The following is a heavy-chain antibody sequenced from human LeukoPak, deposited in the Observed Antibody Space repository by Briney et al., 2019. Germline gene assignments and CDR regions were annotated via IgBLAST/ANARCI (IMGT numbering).Heavy chain of an antibody. CDR1: GGSISSSSYY. CDR3: ASGYSSSWYWGTG. J-gene: IGHJ4*02. Sequence: PSETLSLTCTVSGGSISSSSYYWGWIRQPPGKGLEWIGSIYYSGSTHYNPSLKSRVTISVDTSKNQFSLKLSSVTAADTAVYYCASGYSSSWYWGTGWGQGTLVTVSS. D-gene: IGHD6-13*01. V-gene: IGHV4-39*01. CDR2: IYYSGST.